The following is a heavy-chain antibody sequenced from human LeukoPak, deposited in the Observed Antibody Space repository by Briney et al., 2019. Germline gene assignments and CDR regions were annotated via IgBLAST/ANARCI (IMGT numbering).Heavy chain of an antibody. CDR2: ISWNSGSI. V-gene: IGHV3-9*01. CDR1: GFTFSSYS. Sequence: PGGSLRLSCAASGFTFSSYSMNWVRQAPGKGLEWVSGISWNSGSIGYADSVKGRFTISRDNAKNSLYLQMNSLRAEDTALYYCAKDIWTTRGYGLNYWGQGTLVTVSS. CDR3: AKDIWTTRGYGLNY. D-gene: IGHD5-18*01. J-gene: IGHJ4*02.